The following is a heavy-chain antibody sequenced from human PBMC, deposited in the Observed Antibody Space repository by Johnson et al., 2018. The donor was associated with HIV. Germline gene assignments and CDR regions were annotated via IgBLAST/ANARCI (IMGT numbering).Heavy chain of an antibody. J-gene: IGHJ3*02. V-gene: IGHV3-66*02. Sequence: EVQLVESGGGVVRPGGSLRLSCAASGFTFSSYWMHWVRQGPGKGLVWVSVIYSGGSTYYADSVKGRFTISRDNSKNTLYLQLSSLRTEDTAVFYCARGGVVHDAFDMWGQGTMVTVSS. CDR2: IYSGGST. D-gene: IGHD2-2*01. CDR1: GFTFSSYW. CDR3: ARGGVVHDAFDM.